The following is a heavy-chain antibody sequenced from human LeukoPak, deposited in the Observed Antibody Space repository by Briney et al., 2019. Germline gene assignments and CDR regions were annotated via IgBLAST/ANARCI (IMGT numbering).Heavy chain of an antibody. CDR3: SRENGAFSPFGY. Sequence: SETLALTCGVSGGSISNTNWWSWVRQPPGQGLEWIGEISLTGLTHYNPSLESRVTVSLDKSKNQLSLNLTSVTAADTAVYYCSRENGAFSPFGYWGQGTLVTVLS. J-gene: IGHJ4*02. V-gene: IGHV4-4*02. CDR2: ISLTGLT. CDR1: GGSISNTNW. D-gene: IGHD2-8*01.